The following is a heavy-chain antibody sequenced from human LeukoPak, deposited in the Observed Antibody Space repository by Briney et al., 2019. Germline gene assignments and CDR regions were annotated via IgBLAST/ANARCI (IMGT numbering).Heavy chain of an antibody. J-gene: IGHJ5*02. D-gene: IGHD5-12*01. V-gene: IGHV3-48*01. CDR2: ISSSSSTI. Sequence: PGGSLRLSCAASGFTFSSYTMNWVRQAPGKGLEWVSYISSSSSTIYYADSVKGRFTIARDNAKNSLYLRMNSLRAEDTAVYYCARVKWPYGFDPWGQGTLVTVSS. CDR1: GFTFSSYT. CDR3: ARVKWPYGFDP.